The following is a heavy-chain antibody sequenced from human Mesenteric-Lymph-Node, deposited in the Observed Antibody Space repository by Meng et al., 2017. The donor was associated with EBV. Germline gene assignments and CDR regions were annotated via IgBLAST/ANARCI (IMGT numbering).Heavy chain of an antibody. Sequence: QIQLCRSEARLKKPGASVKVSCKASGYTFSNYGFSWVRQAPGQGLEWMGWISAYSGDKKSTQKFQGKLTMTTDTSTSTAYMELKSPTSDDTAVYYCVRDDYYYGSGTYYTFFEYWGQGTLVTVSS. CDR2: ISAYSGDK. CDR3: VRDDYYYGSGTYYTFFEY. D-gene: IGHD3-10*01. V-gene: IGHV1-18*01. J-gene: IGHJ4*02. CDR1: GYTFSNYG.